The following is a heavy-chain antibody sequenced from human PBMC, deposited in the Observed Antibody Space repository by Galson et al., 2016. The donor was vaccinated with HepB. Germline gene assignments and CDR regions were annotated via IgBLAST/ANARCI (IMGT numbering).Heavy chain of an antibody. CDR2: INAAGTNI. CDR1: GFTFSNYW. D-gene: IGHD4-17*01. CDR3: SRTYGDFGY. V-gene: IGHV3-74*01. J-gene: IGHJ4*02. Sequence: SLRLSCAASGFTFSNYWMHWVRQGPGQGLVWVSRINAAGTNIKYADSVKGRFTVSRDNAKDTLFLELSNLTAEDTATYYCSRTYGDFGYWGQGTLVIVSS.